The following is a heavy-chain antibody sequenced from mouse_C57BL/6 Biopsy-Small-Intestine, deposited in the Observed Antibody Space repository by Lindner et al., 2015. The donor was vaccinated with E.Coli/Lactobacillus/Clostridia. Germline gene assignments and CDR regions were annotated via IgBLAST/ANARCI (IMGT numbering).Heavy chain of an antibody. J-gene: IGHJ4*01. CDR3: ARSDYYVMDY. V-gene: IGHV1-61*01. Sequence: VQLQESGAELARPGSSVRLSCKASGYNFADYWLEWVKTRPGQGLEWIGNIYLSDTESHYNQKFKDKATLTVDRSSRTAYMQLSSLTSEDSAVCYCARSDYYVMDYWGQGTSVTVSS. CDR2: IYLSDTES. CDR1: GYNFADYW.